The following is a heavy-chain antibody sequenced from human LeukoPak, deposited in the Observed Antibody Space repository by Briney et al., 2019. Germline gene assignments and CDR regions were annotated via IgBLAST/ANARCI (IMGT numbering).Heavy chain of an antibody. V-gene: IGHV4-39*01. D-gene: IGHD2-2*01. J-gene: IGHJ4*02. CDR2: IYYSGST. CDR3: ARPTCLRGGYCSTNF. Sequence: SETLSLTCSVSGGSISGSNYYWGWIRQPPGKGLEWIGSIYYSGSTYYNPSLKSRVTISVDTSKNQFSLNLSSVTAADTAVYYCARPTCLRGGYCSTNFWGQGTLVTVSS. CDR1: GGSISGSNYY.